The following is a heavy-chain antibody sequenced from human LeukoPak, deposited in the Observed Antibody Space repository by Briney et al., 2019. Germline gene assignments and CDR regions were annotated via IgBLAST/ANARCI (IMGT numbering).Heavy chain of an antibody. Sequence: GGSLRLSCAASGFTFSNAWMSWVRQAPGKGLEWVGRIKSKIDGGTTDYAAPVKGRFTISRDDSKNTLYLQMSSLKTEDTAVYYCTTPTIWGQGTLVTVSS. CDR2: IKSKIDGGTT. D-gene: IGHD4/OR15-4a*01. CDR3: TTPTI. CDR1: GFTFSNAW. V-gene: IGHV3-15*01. J-gene: IGHJ4*02.